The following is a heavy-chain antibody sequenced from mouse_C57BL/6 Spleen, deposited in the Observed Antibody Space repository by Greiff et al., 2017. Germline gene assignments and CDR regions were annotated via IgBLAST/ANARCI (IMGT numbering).Heavy chain of an antibody. CDR1: GYTFTEYT. CDR2: FYPGSGSI. V-gene: IGHV1-62-2*01. J-gene: IGHJ1*03. CDR3: ARHEVPYYDYGTWYFDV. D-gene: IGHD2-4*01. Sequence: QVQLQQSGAELVKPGASVKLSCKASGYTFTEYTIHWVKQRSGQGLEWIGRFYPGSGSIKYNEKFKDKATLPADKSSSTAYMELSRLASEDSAVYFCARHEVPYYDYGTWYFDVWGTGTTVTVSS.